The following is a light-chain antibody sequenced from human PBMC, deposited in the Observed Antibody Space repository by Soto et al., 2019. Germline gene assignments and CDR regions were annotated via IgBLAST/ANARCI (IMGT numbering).Light chain of an antibody. Sequence: EIVLTQSPGTLSLSPGERATLSCRASQSVSSFSIAWYQQKPGRAPRLLIYGASSRATGIPDRFSGSGSGTDFALTISRLEPEDFAVYYCQQYSSSPETFGQGTKVEIE. V-gene: IGKV3-20*01. CDR1: QSVSSFS. J-gene: IGKJ1*01. CDR3: QQYSSSPET. CDR2: GAS.